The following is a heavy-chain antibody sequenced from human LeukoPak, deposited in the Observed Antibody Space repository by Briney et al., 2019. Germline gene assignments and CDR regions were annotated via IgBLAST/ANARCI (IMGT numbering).Heavy chain of an antibody. V-gene: IGHV3-7*01. J-gene: IGHJ4*02. CDR2: IKQDGSEK. CDR3: ARDGMNGDYFDY. Sequence: GGSLRLSCAASGFTFSSYAMSWVRQAPGKGLEWVANIKQDGSEKYYVDSVKGRFTISRDNAKNSLYLQMNSLRAEDTAVYYCARDGMNGDYFDYWGQGTLVTVSS. D-gene: IGHD1-1*01. CDR1: GFTFSSYA.